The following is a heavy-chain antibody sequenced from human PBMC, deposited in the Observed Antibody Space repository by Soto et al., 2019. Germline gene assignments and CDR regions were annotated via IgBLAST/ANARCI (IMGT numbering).Heavy chain of an antibody. Sequence: PSETLSLTCTVSGVSVSSDTSYWSWIRQPPGKGLEWIGYIPYSGHASCSPSLEGRVTISADTSKNQFSLKLTSVTAADTALYYWVKGCSHWFGPWGQGALVTVSS. CDR1: GVSVSSDTSY. J-gene: IGHJ5*02. CDR3: VKGCSHWFGP. D-gene: IGHD3-10*02. CDR2: IPYSGHA. V-gene: IGHV4-61*01.